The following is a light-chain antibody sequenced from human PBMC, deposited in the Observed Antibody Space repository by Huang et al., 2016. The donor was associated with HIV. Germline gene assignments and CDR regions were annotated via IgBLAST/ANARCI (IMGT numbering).Light chain of an antibody. CDR2: AAT. CDR1: QDIKNH. Sequence: DIQMTQSPFSLSASVGDRVTITCRASQDIKNHLSWVQQRPGKAPKSLIYAATSLHNGVPSKFSGSGYGTDCTLTITSLQPEDFATYYCQQYDNYPLTFGGGTKVEIK. CDR3: QQYDNYPLT. V-gene: IGKV1-16*02. J-gene: IGKJ4*01.